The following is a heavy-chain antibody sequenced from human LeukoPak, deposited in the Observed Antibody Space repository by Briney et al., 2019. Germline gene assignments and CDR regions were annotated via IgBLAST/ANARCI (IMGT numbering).Heavy chain of an antibody. D-gene: IGHD6-19*01. CDR3: TKEGSGWYYLDY. CDR1: GFRFSSYD. J-gene: IGHJ4*02. Sequence: AGGSLRLSCAASGFRFSSYDIHRVRQAPGKGLEWVTFIESDGTKGYYADSVKGRFTISRDNSKNTVYVQMNTLRAEDTAVYYCTKEGSGWYYLDYWGQGTVVTVSS. CDR2: IESDGTKG. V-gene: IGHV3-30*02.